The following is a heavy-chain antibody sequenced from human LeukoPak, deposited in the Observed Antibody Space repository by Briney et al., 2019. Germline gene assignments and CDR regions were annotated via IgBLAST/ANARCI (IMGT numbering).Heavy chain of an antibody. Sequence: SEALSLTCTVSGGSISSSSYYWGWIRQPPGKGLEWIGSIYYSGSTYYNPSLKSRVTISVDTSKNQFSLKLSSVTAADTAVYYCARDWATVTELDYWGQGTLVTVSS. D-gene: IGHD4-17*01. J-gene: IGHJ4*02. CDR3: ARDWATVTELDY. CDR1: GGSISSSSYY. CDR2: IYYSGST. V-gene: IGHV4-39*02.